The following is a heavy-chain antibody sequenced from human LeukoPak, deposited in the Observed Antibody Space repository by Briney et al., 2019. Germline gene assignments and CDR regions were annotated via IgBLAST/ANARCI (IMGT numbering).Heavy chain of an antibody. CDR3: ARDLVGVVAGTPYWYFDL. V-gene: IGHV4-61*02. D-gene: IGHD6-19*01. J-gene: IGHJ2*01. Sequence: SETLSLTCTVSGGSINSPGYYWSWIRQSAGRGLEWLGRIYSTGRTNYNPSLKSRVVISVEKSKNQFSLNLSSVTAADTAVYYCARDLVGVVAGTPYWYFDLWGRGTLVSVSS. CDR1: GGSINSPGYY. CDR2: IYSTGRT.